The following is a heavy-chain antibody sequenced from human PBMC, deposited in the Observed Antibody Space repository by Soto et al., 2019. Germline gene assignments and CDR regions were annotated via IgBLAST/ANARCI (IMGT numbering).Heavy chain of an antibody. D-gene: IGHD2-21*02. V-gene: IGHV2-5*02. CDR1: GFSLSTSGVG. Sequence: QITLKESGPTLVKPTQPLTLTCTFSGFSLSTSGVGVGWIRQPPGKALEWLALIFWDDDKRYSPSLRSRLTIRKDTSKNQVVLTMTNMDPVDTATYYCIQSRCGGDCLRSYASHYYYGMDVWGQGTTVTASS. J-gene: IGHJ6*02. CDR2: IFWDDDK. CDR3: IQSRCGGDCLRSYASHYYYGMDV.